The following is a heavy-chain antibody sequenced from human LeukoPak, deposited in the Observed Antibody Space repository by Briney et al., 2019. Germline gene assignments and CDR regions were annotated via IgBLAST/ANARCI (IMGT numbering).Heavy chain of an antibody. J-gene: IGHJ4*02. CDR3: AREHSSSWYGVYYFDY. CDR2: INHSGSN. Sequence: PSETLSLTCAVYGGSSSVYYTSWIRQTPRKRLEWIWEINHSGSNNNNTSIKSRVTISVDTSKNQFSLKLSSVTAEDRAVYYCAREHSSSWYGVYYFDYWGQGTLVTVSS. CDR1: GGSSSVYY. V-gene: IGHV4-34*01. D-gene: IGHD6-13*01.